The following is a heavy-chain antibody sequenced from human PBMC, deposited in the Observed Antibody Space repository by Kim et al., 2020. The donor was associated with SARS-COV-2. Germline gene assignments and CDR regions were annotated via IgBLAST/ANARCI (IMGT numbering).Heavy chain of an antibody. CDR1: GDSVSSNSAA. CDR2: TYYRSKWYN. J-gene: IGHJ6*02. V-gene: IGHV6-1*01. Sequence: SQTLSLTCAISGDSVSSNSAAWNWIRQSPSRGLEWLGRTYYRSKWYNDYAVSVKSRITINPDTSKNQFSLQLNSVTPEDTAVYYCARDVAGNAPGGNPGYYYYGMDVWGQGTTVTVSS. D-gene: IGHD6-19*01. CDR3: ARDVAGNAPGGNPGYYYYGMDV.